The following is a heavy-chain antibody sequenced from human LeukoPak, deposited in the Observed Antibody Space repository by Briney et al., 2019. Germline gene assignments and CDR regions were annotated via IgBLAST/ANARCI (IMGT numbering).Heavy chain of an antibody. D-gene: IGHD1-26*01. J-gene: IGHJ4*02. CDR2: ISWNSINI. CDR3: ATSHSGSYRPFDY. CDR1: GFTFDDYA. V-gene: IGHV3-9*01. Sequence: GGSLRLSCAASGFTFDDYAMHWVRQAPGKGLEWVSGISWNSINIAYADSVKGRFTISRDNAKNSLYLQMNSLRAEDTALYYCATSHSGSYRPFDYWGQGTLVTVSS.